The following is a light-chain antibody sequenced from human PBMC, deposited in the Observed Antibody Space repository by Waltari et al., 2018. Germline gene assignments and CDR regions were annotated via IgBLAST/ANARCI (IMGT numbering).Light chain of an antibody. CDR3: CSYAGNYTLV. CDR2: DVS. V-gene: IGLV2-11*01. CDR1: RRDVCGYTY. Sequence: QSALTQPRSVSGSPGQSVTISCTGTRRDVCGYTYVYWYQQHPGKAPKLMIYDVSKRPSGVPDRFSGSKSGNTAFLTISGLQAEDEADYYGCSYAGNYTLVFGGGTKLTVL. J-gene: IGLJ3*02.